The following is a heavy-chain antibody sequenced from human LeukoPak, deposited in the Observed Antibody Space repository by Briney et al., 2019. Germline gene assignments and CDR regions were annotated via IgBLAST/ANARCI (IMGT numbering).Heavy chain of an antibody. CDR2: INPSGGST. D-gene: IGHD3-16*01. V-gene: IGHV1-46*01. CDR1: GYTFTSYY. CDR3: ARGRGGGRRENWFDP. J-gene: IGHJ5*02. Sequence: GASVKVSCKASGYTFTSYYMHWVRQAPGQGLEWMGIINPSGGSTSYAQKFQGRVTMTRDTSTSTVYMELSSLRSEDTAVYYCARGRGGGRRENWFDPWGQGTLVTVSS.